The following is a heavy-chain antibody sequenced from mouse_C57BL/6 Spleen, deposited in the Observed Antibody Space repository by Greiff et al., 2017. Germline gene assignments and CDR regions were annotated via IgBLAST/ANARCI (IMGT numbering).Heavy chain of an antibody. CDR1: GYTFTSYW. V-gene: IGHV1-64*01. CDR3: ARIPLITTLVSNDY. D-gene: IGHD1-1*01. CDR2: IHPNSGST. J-gene: IGHJ2*01. Sequence: QVQLQQPGAELVKPGASVKLSCKASGYTFTSYWMHWVKQRPGQGLEWIGMIHPNSGSTNYNEKFKSKATLTVDKSSSTAYMQLSSLTSADSAVYYCARIPLITTLVSNDYWGEGTTLTVSS.